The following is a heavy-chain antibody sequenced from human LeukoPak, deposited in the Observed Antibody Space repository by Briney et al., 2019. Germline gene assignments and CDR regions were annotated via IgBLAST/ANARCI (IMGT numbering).Heavy chain of an antibody. CDR3: ARACYGGNSLGEGWFDP. V-gene: IGHV1-69*05. Sequence: SVKVSCKASGGTFSSYAIIWVRQAPGQGLEWMRGIIPIFGTANYAQKFQGRVTITTDESTSTAYMELSSLRSEDTAVYYCARACYGGNSLGEGWFDPWGQGTLVTVSS. CDR1: GGTFSSYA. J-gene: IGHJ5*02. CDR2: IIPIFGTA. D-gene: IGHD4-23*01.